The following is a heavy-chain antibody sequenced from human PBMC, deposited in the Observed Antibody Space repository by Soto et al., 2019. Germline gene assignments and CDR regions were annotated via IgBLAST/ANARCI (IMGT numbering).Heavy chain of an antibody. V-gene: IGHV3-74*01. J-gene: IGHJ4*02. Sequence: GGSLRLSCAASGFTFSSYWMHWVRQAPGKGLVWVSRVKSDGSSTSYADSVKGRFTISRDNAKNTLYLQMNSLRAEDTAVYYCARDNWNSYWGQGTPVTVSS. CDR3: ARDNWNSY. CDR2: VKSDGSST. D-gene: IGHD1-1*01. CDR1: GFTFSSYW.